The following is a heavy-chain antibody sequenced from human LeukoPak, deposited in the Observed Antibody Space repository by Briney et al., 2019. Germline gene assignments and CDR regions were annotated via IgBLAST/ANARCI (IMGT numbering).Heavy chain of an antibody. V-gene: IGHV3-53*01. CDR2: LYSGDGA. D-gene: IGHD2-2*01. Sequence: PGGSLRLSCAASGFTVSSNYMSWVRQAPGKGLEWVSVLYSGDGAYYADSVKRRFSISRDNSKNSLYLQMNSLRAEDTAVYYCASGARRTSCLDYWGQGTLVTVSS. CDR1: GFTVSSNY. J-gene: IGHJ4*02. CDR3: ASGARRTSCLDY.